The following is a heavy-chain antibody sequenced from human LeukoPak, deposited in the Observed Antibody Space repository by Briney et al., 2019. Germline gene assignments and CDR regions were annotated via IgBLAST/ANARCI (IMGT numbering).Heavy chain of an antibody. V-gene: IGHV1-24*01. CDR2: FDPEDGET. D-gene: IGHD3-10*01. CDR1: GYTLTELS. Sequence: ASVKVSCKVSGYTLTELSMHWVRQAPGKGLEWMGGFDPEDGETIYTQKFQGRVTMTEDTSTDTAYMELSSLRSEDTAVYYCATEGSGTERVFGFDYWGQGTLVTVSS. J-gene: IGHJ4*02. CDR3: ATEGSGTERVFGFDY.